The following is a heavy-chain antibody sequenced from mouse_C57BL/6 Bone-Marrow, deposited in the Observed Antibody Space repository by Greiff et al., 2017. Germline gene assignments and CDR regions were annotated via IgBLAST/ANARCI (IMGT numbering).Heavy chain of an antibody. CDR3: ARSRDGGNYFDY. CDR2: IYPRSGNT. V-gene: IGHV1-81*01. D-gene: IGHD3-3*01. CDR1: GYTFTSYG. J-gene: IGHJ2*01. Sequence: QVQLQQSGAELARPGASVKLSCKASGYTFTSYGISWVKQRTGQGLEWIGEIYPRSGNTYYNEKFKGKATLTADKSSSTAYMELRSLTSEDSAVYFCARSRDGGNYFDYWGQGTTLTVSS.